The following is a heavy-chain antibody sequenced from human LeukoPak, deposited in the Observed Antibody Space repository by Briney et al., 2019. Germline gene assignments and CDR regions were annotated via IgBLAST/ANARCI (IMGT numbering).Heavy chain of an antibody. CDR1: GFTFDNYA. CDR3: AREAYCGGDCYQEYFQY. D-gene: IGHD2-21*02. V-gene: IGHV3-9*01. CDR2: ISWNSGRL. Sequence: GRSLRLSCAASGFTFDNYAMHWVRQAPGKGLEWVSGISWNSGRLDYADSVKGRFTISRDNAKNSLYLQMNSLRPEDTALYYCAREAYCGGDCYQEYFQYWGQGTLVTVSS. J-gene: IGHJ1*01.